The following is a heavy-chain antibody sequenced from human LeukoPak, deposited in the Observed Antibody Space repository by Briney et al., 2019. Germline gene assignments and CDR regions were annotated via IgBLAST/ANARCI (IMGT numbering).Heavy chain of an antibody. Sequence: SETLSLTCTVSGDSVTNTRYYWGWIRQPPGKGLEWIGSIYYSGSTYYNPSLKSRVTISVDTSKNQFSLKLSSVTAADTAVYYCARGRWDGAGAFDYWGQGTLVTVSS. D-gene: IGHD1-26*01. J-gene: IGHJ4*02. CDR2: IYYSGST. V-gene: IGHV4-39*07. CDR1: GDSVTNTRYY. CDR3: ARGRWDGAGAFDY.